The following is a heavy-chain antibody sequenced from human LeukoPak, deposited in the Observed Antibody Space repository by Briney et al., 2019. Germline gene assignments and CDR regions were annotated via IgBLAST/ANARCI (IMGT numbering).Heavy chain of an antibody. J-gene: IGHJ4*02. CDR2: IYYSGST. V-gene: IGHV4-59*01. CDR3: ARALCDSSGYYSYYFDY. D-gene: IGHD3-22*01. CDR1: GGSISSYY. Sequence: PSETLSLTCTVSGGSISSYYWSWIRQPPGKGLEWIGYIYYSGSTNYNPSLKSRVTISVDTSKNQFSLKLSSVTAADTAVYYCARALCDSSGYYSYYFDYWGQGTLVTVSS.